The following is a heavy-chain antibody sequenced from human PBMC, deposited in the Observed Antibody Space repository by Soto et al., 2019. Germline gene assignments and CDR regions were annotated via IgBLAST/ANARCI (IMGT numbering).Heavy chain of an antibody. CDR2: IIPILGIA. D-gene: IGHD6-6*01. CDR3: AGRKRDSSSSRVDY. Sequence: QVQLVQSGAEVKKPGSSVKVSCKASGGTFSSYTISWVRQAPGQGLEWMGRIIPILGIANYAQKFQGRVTITADKSTSTAYMELSSLRSEDTAVYYCAGRKRDSSSSRVDYWGQGTLVTVSS. V-gene: IGHV1-69*02. CDR1: GGTFSSYT. J-gene: IGHJ4*02.